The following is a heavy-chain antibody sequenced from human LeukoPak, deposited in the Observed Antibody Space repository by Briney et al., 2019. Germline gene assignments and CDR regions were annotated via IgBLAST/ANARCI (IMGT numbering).Heavy chain of an antibody. CDR3: ARAPWEDPLYYYYYGMDV. J-gene: IGHJ6*02. Sequence: GASVKVSCKTSGYSFTAYYIHWMRQAPGQGLEWMGWINPNSGGTNYAQKFQGRVTMTRDTSISTAYMELSRLRSDDTAVYYCARAPWEDPLYYYYYGMDVWGQGTTVTVSS. CDR1: GYSFTAYY. V-gene: IGHV1-2*02. CDR2: INPNSGGT. D-gene: IGHD1-26*01.